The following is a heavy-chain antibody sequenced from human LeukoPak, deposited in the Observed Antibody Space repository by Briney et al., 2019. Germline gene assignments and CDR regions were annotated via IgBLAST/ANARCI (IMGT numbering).Heavy chain of an antibody. D-gene: IGHD3-9*01. J-gene: IGHJ4*02. Sequence: SETLSLTCAVYGGSFSGYYWSWIRHPPGKGLEWIGEINHSGSKNYNPSLKRRVPISVDTSKNQSSLRLGSLSAADTAVYYCAREWGDILTGHKVDYWGQGTLVTVSS. CDR1: GGSFSGYY. CDR3: AREWGDILTGHKVDY. CDR2: INHSGSK. V-gene: IGHV4-34*01.